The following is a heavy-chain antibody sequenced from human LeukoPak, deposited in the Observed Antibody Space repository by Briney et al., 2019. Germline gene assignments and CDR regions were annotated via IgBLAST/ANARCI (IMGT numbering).Heavy chain of an antibody. CDR1: GGSISSGSYY. Sequence: PSETLSLTCTVSGGSISSGSYYWSWIRQPAGKGLEWIGRIYTSGSTNYNPSLKSRVTISVDTSKNQFSLKLSSVTAADTAVYYCARERYFDWLLYIGEVNWFDPWGQGTLVTVSS. CDR2: IYTSGST. J-gene: IGHJ5*02. CDR3: ARERYFDWLLYIGEVNWFDP. D-gene: IGHD3-9*01. V-gene: IGHV4-61*02.